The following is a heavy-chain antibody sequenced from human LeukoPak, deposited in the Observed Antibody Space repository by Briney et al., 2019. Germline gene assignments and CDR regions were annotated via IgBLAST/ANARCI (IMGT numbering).Heavy chain of an antibody. CDR3: ARGFVDLSWDAFDI. CDR1: GYTFTSYD. D-gene: IGHD6-6*01. CDR2: MNPNSGNT. J-gene: IGHJ3*02. Sequence: ASVKVSCKASGYTFTSYDINWVRQATGQGLEWMGWMNPNSGNTGYAQKFQGRVTITRNTSISTAYMELSSLRSEDTAVYYCARGFVDLSWDAFDIWGQGTMVTVSS. V-gene: IGHV1-8*03.